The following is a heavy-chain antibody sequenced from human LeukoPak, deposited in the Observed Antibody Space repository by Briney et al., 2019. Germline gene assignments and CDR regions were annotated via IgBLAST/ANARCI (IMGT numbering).Heavy chain of an antibody. V-gene: IGHV3-74*01. CDR1: GFTFSNYE. J-gene: IGHJ3*01. CDR3: AADGEYAFQV. CDR2: IISDGITT. D-gene: IGHD2/OR15-2a*01. Sequence: GGSLRLSCAPSGFTFSNYEMNWIRHAPGKGLVWVSRIISDGITTTYADSVKGRFTISRDNAKNTTYLQMNSLRAEDTAVYYCAADGEYAFQVWGQGTMVTVSS.